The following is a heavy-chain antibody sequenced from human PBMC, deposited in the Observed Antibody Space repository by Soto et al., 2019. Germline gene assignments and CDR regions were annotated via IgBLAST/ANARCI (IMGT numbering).Heavy chain of an antibody. J-gene: IGHJ4*02. CDR3: AKDRRAVAGTHY. CDR1: GFTFSSYA. CDR2: ISGSGGST. D-gene: IGHD6-19*01. V-gene: IGHV3-23*01. Sequence: PGGSLRLSCAASGFTFSSYAMICVRQAPGKGLEWVSAISGSGGSTYYADSVKGRFTISRDNSKNTLYLQMNSLRAEDTAVYYCAKDRRAVAGTHYWGQGTLVTVSS.